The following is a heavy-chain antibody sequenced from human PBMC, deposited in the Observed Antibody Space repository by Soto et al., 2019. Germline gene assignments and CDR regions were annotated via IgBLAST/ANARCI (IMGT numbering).Heavy chain of an antibody. CDR2: VYYGGST. Sequence: SETLSLTCTVSGDSLRNYEWTWIRQPPGRGLEWIGHVYYGGSTNYNPSLQSRVAISLDTSKNQFSLRLTSMTAADAAVYYCAGEGALATFGVVWGQGT. J-gene: IGHJ4*02. D-gene: IGHD3-3*01. CDR3: AGEGALATFGVV. V-gene: IGHV4-59*01. CDR1: GDSLRNYE.